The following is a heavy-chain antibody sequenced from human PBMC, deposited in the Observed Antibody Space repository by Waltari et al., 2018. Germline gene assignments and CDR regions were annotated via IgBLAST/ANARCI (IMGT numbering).Heavy chain of an antibody. CDR3: ARDPGYSSFDY. V-gene: IGHV3-7*01. CDR2: INQDGSQK. J-gene: IGHJ4*02. Sequence: EVQLVQSGGGLVQPGDSLRLPGAASGITFRHSWMSWVRQAPGKGLEFVANINQDGSQKNYVDSVKGRFTISRDNAKNSLYLQMNSLRAEDTAFYYCARDPGYSSFDYWGQGTLVTVSS. D-gene: IGHD6-19*01. CDR1: GITFRHSW.